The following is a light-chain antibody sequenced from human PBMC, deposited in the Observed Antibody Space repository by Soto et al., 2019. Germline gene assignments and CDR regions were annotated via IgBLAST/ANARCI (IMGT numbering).Light chain of an antibody. V-gene: IGKV3-11*01. CDR2: DAS. CDR1: QSVSNY. J-gene: IGKJ4*01. CDR3: QQRSNWPPKT. Sequence: EIVLTQFPATLSLSPGERATLSCRASQSVSNYLAWYQQKPGQAPRLLIYDASNRATGIPARFSGSGSGTDFTLTISSLEPEDIAVYYCQQRSNWPPKTFGGGTKVEIK.